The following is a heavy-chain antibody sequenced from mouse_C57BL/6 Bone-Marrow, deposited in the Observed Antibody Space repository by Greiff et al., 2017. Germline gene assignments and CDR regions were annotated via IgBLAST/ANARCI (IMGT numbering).Heavy chain of an antibody. V-gene: IGHV14-4*01. Sequence: VQLQQSGAELVRPGASVKLSCTASGFNIKDAYMHWVKQRPEQGLEWIGWIDPENGDTEYASKFQGKATITADTSSNTAYLQLSSLTSDDTADYYCTFITTVHGDYGGQGNTLTVS. CDR2: IDPENGDT. CDR3: TFITTVHGDY. J-gene: IGHJ2*01. D-gene: IGHD1-1*01. CDR1: GFNIKDAY.